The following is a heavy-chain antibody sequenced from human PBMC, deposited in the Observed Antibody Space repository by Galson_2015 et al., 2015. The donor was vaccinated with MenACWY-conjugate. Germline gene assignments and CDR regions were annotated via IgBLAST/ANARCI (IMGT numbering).Heavy chain of an antibody. D-gene: IGHD2-2*01. Sequence: CAASGFIFNNYWMSWVRQVPGKGPAWVANIKQDGSEKYYVDSVRGRFTISRDNAKNSLYLQMNSLRAEDTAVYYCARDLGFYCSRNDCYSPYWGQGTLVTVSS. CDR1: GFIFNNYW. V-gene: IGHV3-7*03. CDR3: ARDLGFYCSRNDCYSPY. J-gene: IGHJ4*02. CDR2: IKQDGSEK.